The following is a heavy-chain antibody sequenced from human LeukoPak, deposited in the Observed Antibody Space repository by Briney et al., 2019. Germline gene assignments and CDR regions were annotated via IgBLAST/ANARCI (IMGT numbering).Heavy chain of an antibody. V-gene: IGHV1-18*01. J-gene: IGHJ4*02. CDR1: DYTFTSYR. Sequence: ASVKVSCKTFDYTFTSYRIGWVRQAPGQGLEWMAWIYNGNTNYAQNLQGRVTVTTDTSTTTAYMELRSLRSDDTAVYYCTRDRSTSGSQNYWGQGTLVTVSS. CDR2: IYNGNT. CDR3: TRDRSTSGSQNY. D-gene: IGHD1-26*01.